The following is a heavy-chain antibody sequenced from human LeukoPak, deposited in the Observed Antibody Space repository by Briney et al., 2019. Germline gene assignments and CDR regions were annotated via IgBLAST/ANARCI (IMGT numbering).Heavy chain of an antibody. Sequence: GASVKVSCKASGYIFTGYYMHWVRQAPGQGLEWMGRINPNSGGTNYAQKFQGRVTMTRDTSISTAYMELSRLRSDDTAVYYCARGLGFGELAWFDAWGQGTLVTVSS. CDR1: GYIFTGYY. J-gene: IGHJ5*02. V-gene: IGHV1-2*06. CDR2: INPNSGGT. CDR3: ARGLGFGELAWFDA. D-gene: IGHD3-10*01.